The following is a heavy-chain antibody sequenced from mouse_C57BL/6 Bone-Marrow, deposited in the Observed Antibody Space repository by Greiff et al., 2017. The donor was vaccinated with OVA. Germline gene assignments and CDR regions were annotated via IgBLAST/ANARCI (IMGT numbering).Heavy chain of an antibody. J-gene: IGHJ2*01. CDR3: TTWVITTGFDY. CDR2: IDPENGDT. CDR1: GFNIKDDY. Sequence: DVKLLESGAELVRPGASVKLSCTASGFNIKDDYMHWVKQRPEQGLEWIGWIDPENGDTEYASQFQGKATITADTSSNTAYLQLSSLTSEDTAVYYCTTWVITTGFDYWGQGTTLTVSS. V-gene: IGHV14-4*01. D-gene: IGHD1-1*01.